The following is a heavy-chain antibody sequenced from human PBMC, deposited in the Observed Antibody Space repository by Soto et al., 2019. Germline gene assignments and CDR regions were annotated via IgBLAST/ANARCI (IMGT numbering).Heavy chain of an antibody. J-gene: IGHJ6*02. CDR3: ARDSMIVVVITPYYYYYGMDV. D-gene: IGHD3-22*01. CDR2: MFYSGGS. V-gene: IGHV4-59*12. Sequence: SETLSLTCTVSGASMNNYYGSWVRQPPGKGLEWIGYMFYSGGSNSNPSLKGRVTISVDTSKNQISLKLTSVTPEDTAVYYCARDSMIVVVITPYYYYYGMDVWGQGTTVTSP. CDR1: GASMNNYY.